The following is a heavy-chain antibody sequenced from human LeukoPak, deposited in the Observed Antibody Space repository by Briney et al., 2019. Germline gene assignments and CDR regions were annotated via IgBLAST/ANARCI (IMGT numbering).Heavy chain of an antibody. J-gene: IGHJ5*02. CDR3: ARAGGNGDYVKGEHLDPISKFDP. Sequence: PSETLSLTCTVSGGSISSSSYYWGWIRQPPGKGLEWNGYIYYSGSTYYNPSLKSRVTISVDTSKNQFSLKLSPVTAADTAVYYCARAGGNGDYVKGEHLDPISKFDPWGQGTLVTVSS. V-gene: IGHV4-39*07. D-gene: IGHD4-17*01. CDR2: IYYSGST. CDR1: GGSISSSSYY.